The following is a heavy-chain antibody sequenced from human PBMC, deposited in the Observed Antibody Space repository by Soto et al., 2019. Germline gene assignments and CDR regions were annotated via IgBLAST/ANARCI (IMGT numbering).Heavy chain of an antibody. Sequence: GGSLRLSCAASGFTFDDYAMHWVRQAPGKGLEWVSGISWNSGSIGYADSVKGRFTISRDNAKNSLYLQMNSLRAEDTALYYCAKAPYSGSYYSPHYYFDYWGQGTLVTVSS. CDR3: AKAPYSGSYYSPHYYFDY. CDR2: ISWNSGSI. V-gene: IGHV3-9*01. J-gene: IGHJ4*02. CDR1: GFTFDDYA. D-gene: IGHD3-10*01.